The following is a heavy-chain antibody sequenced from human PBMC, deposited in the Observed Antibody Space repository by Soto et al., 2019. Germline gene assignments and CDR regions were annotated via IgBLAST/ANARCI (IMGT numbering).Heavy chain of an antibody. J-gene: IGHJ4*02. CDR1: GGSISSGNYY. D-gene: IGHD3-22*01. CDR3: ARAEDSSGYYYAY. CDR2: IYYSGST. Sequence: QVQLQESGPGLVKPSQTLSLTCTVSGGSISSGNYYWSWIRQPPGKGLEWIGYIYYSGSTYYNPSLKSRVTISVDTSKNQFSLKLSSVTAADTAVYYCARAEDSSGYYYAYWGQGTLVTVSS. V-gene: IGHV4-30-4*01.